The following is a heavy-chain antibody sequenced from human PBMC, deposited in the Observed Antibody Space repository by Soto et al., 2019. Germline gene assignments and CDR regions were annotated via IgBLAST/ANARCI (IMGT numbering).Heavy chain of an antibody. CDR3: ARDAYSRLRFLEWLLSV. D-gene: IGHD3-3*01. CDR2: IIPILGIA. V-gene: IGHV1-69*04. J-gene: IGHJ4*02. CDR1: GGTFSSYT. Sequence: SVNVSCKASGGTFSSYTISWVRQAPGQGLEWMGRIIPILGIANYAQKFQGRVTITADESTSTAYMELSSLRSEDTAVYYCARDAYSRLRFLEWLLSVWGQGTLVTVSS.